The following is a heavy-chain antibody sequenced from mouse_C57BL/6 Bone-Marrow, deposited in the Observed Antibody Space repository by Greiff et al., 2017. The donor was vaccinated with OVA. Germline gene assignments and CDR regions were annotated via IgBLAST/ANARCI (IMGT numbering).Heavy chain of an antibody. V-gene: IGHV14-4*01. J-gene: IGHJ1*03. CDR3: TTPDSSHWYFDV. D-gene: IGHD1-1*01. Sequence: EVQLQQSGAELVRPGASVKLSCTASGFNIKDDYMHWVKQRPEQGLEWIGWIDPENGDTEYASKFQGKATISADPSSNTAYLQLSGLASDDTAVYYCTTPDSSHWYFDVWGTGTTVTVSS. CDR1: GFNIKDDY. CDR2: IDPENGDT.